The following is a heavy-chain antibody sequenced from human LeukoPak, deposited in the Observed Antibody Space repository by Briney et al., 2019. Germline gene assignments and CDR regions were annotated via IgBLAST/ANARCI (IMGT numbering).Heavy chain of an antibody. CDR2: IRSEAYGWTT. CDR3: TRGLCSSTSCPDY. V-gene: IGHV3-49*04. Sequence: GGSLRLSCTASGFTFGDYTMNWVRQAPGKGLEWVGFIRSEAYGWTTEYAASVKGRFIISRDDSKSIAYLQMNSLKTEDTAVYYCTRGLCSSTSCPDYWGQGTLVTVSS. D-gene: IGHD2-2*01. CDR1: GFTFGDYT. J-gene: IGHJ4*02.